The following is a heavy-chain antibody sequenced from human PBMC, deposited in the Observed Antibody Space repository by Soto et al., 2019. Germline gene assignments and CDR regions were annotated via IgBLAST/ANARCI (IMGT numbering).Heavy chain of an antibody. CDR3: AKGRSYYYYYGVDV. Sequence: GGSLRLSCAASGFTFSSCAMGWVRQAPGKGLEWVSVIIDSGASTYYADSVKGRFTISRDNSKSTLYLQLNSLRAEDTALYYCAKGRSYYYYYGVDVWGQGTTVTVSS. V-gene: IGHV3-23*01. CDR2: IIDSGAST. J-gene: IGHJ6*02. CDR1: GFTFSSCA.